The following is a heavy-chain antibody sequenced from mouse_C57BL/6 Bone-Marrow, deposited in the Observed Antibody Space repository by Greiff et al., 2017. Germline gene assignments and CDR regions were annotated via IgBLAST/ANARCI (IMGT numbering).Heavy chain of an antibody. CDR3: ARPYDYDRAWFAY. CDR2: IYPGDGDT. Sequence: VKVVESGPELVKPGASVKISCKASGYAFSSSWMNWVKQRPGKGLEWIGRIYPGDGDTNYNGKFKGKATLTADKSSSTAYMQLSSLTSEDSAVYFCARPYDYDRAWFAYWGQGTLVTVSA. D-gene: IGHD2-4*01. J-gene: IGHJ3*01. CDR1: GYAFSSSW. V-gene: IGHV1-82*01.